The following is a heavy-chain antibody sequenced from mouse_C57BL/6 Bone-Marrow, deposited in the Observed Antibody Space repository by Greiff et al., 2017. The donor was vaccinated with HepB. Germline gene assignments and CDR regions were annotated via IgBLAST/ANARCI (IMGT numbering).Heavy chain of an antibody. D-gene: IGHD1-3*01. CDR3: TRGRYKPRAMDY. CDR2: IYPGNSDT. J-gene: IGHJ4*01. CDR1: GYTFTSYW. Sequence: VQLQQSGTVLARPGASVKMSCKTSGYTFTSYWMHWVKQRPGQGLEWIGAIYPGNSDTSYNQKFKGKAKLTAVTSASTAYMELSSLTNEDSAVYYCTRGRYKPRAMDYWGQGTSVTVSS. V-gene: IGHV1-5*01.